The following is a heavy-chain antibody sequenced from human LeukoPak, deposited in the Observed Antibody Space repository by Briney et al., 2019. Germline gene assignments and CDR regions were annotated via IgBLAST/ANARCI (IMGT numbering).Heavy chain of an antibody. V-gene: IGHV3-30*02. J-gene: IGHJ4*02. D-gene: IGHD2-15*01. CDR3: APRVVGSAPFDY. CDR2: IRYNGNNQ. CDR1: GFTFNNYG. Sequence: GGSLRLSCAASGFTFNNYGMHWVRQAPGKGLEWVAFIRYNGNNQYYADSVKGRFTISRDNSKNTLYLQMNNLRAEDTAVYYCAPRVVGSAPFDYWGQGTLVTVSS.